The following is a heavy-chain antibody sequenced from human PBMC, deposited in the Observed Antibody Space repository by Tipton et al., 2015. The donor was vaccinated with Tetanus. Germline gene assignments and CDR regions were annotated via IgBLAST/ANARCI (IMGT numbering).Heavy chain of an antibody. CDR1: GFSFSTYA. CDR2: ISGSGASS. D-gene: IGHD3-10*01. CDR3: AKEGYHGSGSYAKSWFDP. Sequence: SLRLSCAASGFSFSTYATGWVRQAPGKGLEWVSTISGSGASSYYADSVKGRFTVSRANSRNTLYLQMSSLRAEDTAVYYCAKEGYHGSGSYAKSWFDPWGQGTLVTVSS. J-gene: IGHJ5*02. V-gene: IGHV3-23*01.